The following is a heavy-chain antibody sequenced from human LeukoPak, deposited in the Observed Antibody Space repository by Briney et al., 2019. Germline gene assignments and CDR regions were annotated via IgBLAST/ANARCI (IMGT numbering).Heavy chain of an antibody. Sequence: PSQTLSLTCTVSGGSISSGDYYWSWIRQPPGQGLEWIGYIYYSGSTYYNPSLKSRVIISVDTSKNQFSLKLSSVTAADTAVYYCARRSSSSGSGFDYWGQGTLVTVSS. CDR2: IYYSGST. CDR1: GGSISSGDYY. D-gene: IGHD6-6*01. J-gene: IGHJ4*02. CDR3: ARRSSSSGSGFDY. V-gene: IGHV4-30-4*01.